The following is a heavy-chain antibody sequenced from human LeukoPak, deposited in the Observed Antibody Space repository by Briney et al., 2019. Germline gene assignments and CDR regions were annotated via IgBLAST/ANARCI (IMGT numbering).Heavy chain of an antibody. V-gene: IGHV3-74*03. CDR1: GFTFSSYW. J-gene: IGHJ4*02. D-gene: IGHD4-17*01. Sequence: GGSLRRSCAASGFTFSSYWMHWVRQAPGKGLVWVSRIDSDGTSTTYADSVKGRFTISRDNAKNTLSLQMNSLRAEDTAVYYCARGKNGDSLFDYWGQGTLVTVPS. CDR3: ARGKNGDSLFDY. CDR2: IDSDGTST.